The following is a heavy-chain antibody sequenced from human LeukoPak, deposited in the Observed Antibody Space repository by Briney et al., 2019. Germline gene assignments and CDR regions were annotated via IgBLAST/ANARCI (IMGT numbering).Heavy chain of an antibody. CDR3: AKDLHWNDVSRYFDY. V-gene: IGHV3-30*02. J-gene: IGHJ4*02. Sequence: GGSLRLSCAASGFTFSSYGMHWVRQAPGKGLEWVAFIRYDGSNKYYADSVKGRFTISRDNSKNTLYLQMNSLRAEDTAVYYCAKDLHWNDVSRYFDYWGQGTLVTVSS. D-gene: IGHD1-1*01. CDR2: IRYDGSNK. CDR1: GFTFSSYG.